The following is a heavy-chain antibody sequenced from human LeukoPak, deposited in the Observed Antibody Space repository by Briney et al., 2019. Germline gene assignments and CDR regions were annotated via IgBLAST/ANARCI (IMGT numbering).Heavy chain of an antibody. J-gene: IGHJ4*02. D-gene: IGHD3-16*02. CDR1: GFTFSNYA. CDR2: ISDTGRRT. CDR3: GRHDSFIPF. Sequence: GGSLRLSCAASGFTFSNYAMTWVRQAAGKGLEWVSSISDTGRRTYYTDSVKGRFTISRDDSKKAVYLEMSTLRVEDTAIYFCGRHDSFIPFWGQGTLVTVSS. V-gene: IGHV3-23*01.